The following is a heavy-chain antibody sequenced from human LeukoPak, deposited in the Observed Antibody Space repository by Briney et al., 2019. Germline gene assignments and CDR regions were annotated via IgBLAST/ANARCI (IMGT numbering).Heavy chain of an antibody. V-gene: IGHV4-34*01. CDR2: INHSGST. CDR3: ARRTYYYDSSGYPY. D-gene: IGHD3-22*01. CDR1: DGSINVYY. Sequence: KPSETLSLTCTVSDGSINVYYWSWIRQPPGKGLEWIGEINHSGSTNYNPSLKSRVTISVDTSKNQFSLKLSSVTAADTAVYYCARRTYYYDSSGYPYWGQGTLVTVSS. J-gene: IGHJ4*02.